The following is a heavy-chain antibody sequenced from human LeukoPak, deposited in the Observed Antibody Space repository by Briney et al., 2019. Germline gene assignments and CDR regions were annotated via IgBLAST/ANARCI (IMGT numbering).Heavy chain of an antibody. CDR1: GGSISSSSYY. Sequence: SETLSLTCTVSGGSISSSSYYWGWIRQPPGKGLEWIGSIYYSGSTYYNPSLKSRVTISVDTSKNQFSLKLSSVTAADTAVYYCARAPFDWFDPWGQGTLVTVSS. J-gene: IGHJ5*02. D-gene: IGHD2/OR15-2a*01. CDR3: ARAPFDWFDP. CDR2: IYYSGST. V-gene: IGHV4-39*01.